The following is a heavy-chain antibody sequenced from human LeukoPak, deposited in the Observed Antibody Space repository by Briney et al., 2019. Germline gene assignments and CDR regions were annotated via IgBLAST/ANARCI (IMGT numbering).Heavy chain of an antibody. CDR2: VNPIGGST. Sequence: ASVKVSCKASGYTFTGYYIHWVRQAPGQGLEWMGIVNPIGGSTIYSQKFQGRLSMTRDTSTSTVYMELSSLRSEDTAVYYCARGFFDQPRLWGYNWFDPWGHGSLVTVSS. CDR1: GYTFTGYY. J-gene: IGHJ5*02. V-gene: IGHV1-46*01. CDR3: ARGFFDQPRLWGYNWFDP. D-gene: IGHD2-21*01.